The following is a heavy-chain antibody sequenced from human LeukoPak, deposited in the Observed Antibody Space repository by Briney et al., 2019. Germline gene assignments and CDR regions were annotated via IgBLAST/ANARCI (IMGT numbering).Heavy chain of an antibody. J-gene: IGHJ3*01. V-gene: IGHV5-51*01. D-gene: IGHD2-2*02. CDR3: AGHSFDTVDAFDV. Sequence: GESLKISCKASGFSFNHYWVGWVRQMPGKGLEWMGIIYPGDYDTRYSPSFQGQVTISVDKSTSTAYLQWRSLKASDTAMYFCAGHSFDTVDAFDVWGQGTIVTVTA. CDR2: IYPGDYDT. CDR1: GFSFNHYW.